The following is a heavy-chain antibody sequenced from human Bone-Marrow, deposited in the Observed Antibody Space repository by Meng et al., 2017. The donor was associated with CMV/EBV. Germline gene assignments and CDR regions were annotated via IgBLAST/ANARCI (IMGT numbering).Heavy chain of an antibody. D-gene: IGHD4-11*01. Sequence: GLLRLSCAASGFTFDDYTMHWVRQAPGKGLEWVSLISWDGGSTYYADSVKGRFTISRDNSKNSLYLQMNSLRTEDTALYYCAKDMEDYSLGYWGQGTLVTVSS. V-gene: IGHV3-43*01. CDR2: ISWDGGST. J-gene: IGHJ4*02. CDR3: AKDMEDYSLGY. CDR1: GFTFDDYT.